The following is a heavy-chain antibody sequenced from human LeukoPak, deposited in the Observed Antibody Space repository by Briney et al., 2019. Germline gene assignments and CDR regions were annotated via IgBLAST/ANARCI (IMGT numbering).Heavy chain of an antibody. Sequence: SETLSLTCTVSGGSISTYSWCWIRQAAGKRLEWIGCFYTSGTTNYNPSLKSRVAMSLDTSKNQFSLRLSSVTAADTAVYYCARPGNYDFWSPYEDWGQGSLVTVSS. D-gene: IGHD3-3*01. J-gene: IGHJ4*02. V-gene: IGHV4-4*07. CDR3: ARPGNYDFWSPYED. CDR2: FYTSGTT. CDR1: GGSISTYS.